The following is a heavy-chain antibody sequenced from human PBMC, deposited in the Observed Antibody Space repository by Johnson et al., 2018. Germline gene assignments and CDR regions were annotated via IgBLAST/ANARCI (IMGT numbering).Heavy chain of an antibody. CDR2: IWYDGSNK. V-gene: IGHV3-33*01. CDR1: GFTFSSYG. Sequence: QVQLVESGGGVVQXGRSXRLXCAASGFTFSSYGMHWVRQAPGKGLEWVAVIWYDGSNKYYADSVKGRFTISRDNSKNTLYLQMNSRRVEDTAVYYCARDWDYHDSSGFAFDIWGQGTMVTVSS. CDR3: ARDWDYHDSSGFAFDI. D-gene: IGHD3-22*01. J-gene: IGHJ3*02.